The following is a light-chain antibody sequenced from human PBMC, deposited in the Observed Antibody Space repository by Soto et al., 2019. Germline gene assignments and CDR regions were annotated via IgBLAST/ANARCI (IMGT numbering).Light chain of an antibody. CDR3: QSHDSSLRGYV. V-gene: IGLV1-40*01. CDR1: SSNIGAGYD. J-gene: IGLJ1*01. Sequence: QSALTQPPSVSGAPGQRVTISCTVSSSNIGAGYDGHGYQHRPGTAPKLLIDGNCNRPSGAPDRFSGSTSGTSASLAITGLQPEDEADYDCQSHDSSLRGYVFGPGTQVTVL. CDR2: GNC.